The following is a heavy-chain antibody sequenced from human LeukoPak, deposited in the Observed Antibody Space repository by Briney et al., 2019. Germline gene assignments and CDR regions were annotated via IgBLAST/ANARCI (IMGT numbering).Heavy chain of an antibody. V-gene: IGHV3-21*04. CDR1: GFTFSSYS. J-gene: IGHJ3*02. Sequence: GGSLRLSCAASGFTFSSYSMNWVRQAPGKGLEWVSSISSSSSYIYYADSVKGRFTISRDNAKNSLYLQMNSLRAEDTAVYYYARGNARHDYVWGSYLDAFDIWGQGTMVTVSS. D-gene: IGHD3-16*01. CDR2: ISSSSSYI. CDR3: ARGNARHDYVWGSYLDAFDI.